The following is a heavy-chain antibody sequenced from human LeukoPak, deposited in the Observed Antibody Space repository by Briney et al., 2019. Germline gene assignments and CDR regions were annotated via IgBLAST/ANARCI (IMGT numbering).Heavy chain of an antibody. V-gene: IGHV4-59*01. J-gene: IGHJ6*03. CDR1: GGSISSYY. D-gene: IGHD6-13*01. CDR2: IYYSGST. Sequence: SETPSLTCTVSGGSISSYYWSWIRQPPGKGLEWIGYIYYSGSTNYNPSLKSRVTISVDTSKNQFSLKLSSVTAADTAVYYCARTTEAHSWRTRYYDYYMDVWGKGTTVTISS. CDR3: ARTTEAHSWRTRYYDYYMDV.